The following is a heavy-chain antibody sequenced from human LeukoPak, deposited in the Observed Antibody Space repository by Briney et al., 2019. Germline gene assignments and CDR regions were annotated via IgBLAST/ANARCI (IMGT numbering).Heavy chain of an antibody. D-gene: IGHD2-2*01. CDR3: ARDWAYDAGYCSSTRCSPGLSLSGMDV. CDR1: GFTFSSYG. V-gene: IGHV3-33*01. CDR2: IWYDGSNK. Sequence: PGGSLRLSCAASGFTFSSYGMHWVRQAPGKGLEWVAVIWYDGSNKYYADSVKGRFTISRDNSKNTLYLQMNSLRAEDTAVYYCARDWAYDAGYCSSTRCSPGLSLSGMDVWGQGTTVTVSS. J-gene: IGHJ6*02.